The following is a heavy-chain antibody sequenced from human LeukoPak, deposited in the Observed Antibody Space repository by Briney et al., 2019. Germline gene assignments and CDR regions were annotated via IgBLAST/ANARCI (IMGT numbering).Heavy chain of an antibody. J-gene: IGHJ4*02. V-gene: IGHV3-30*18. D-gene: IGHD2-21*02. CDR3: AKDFRAYCGGDCLFDS. CDR2: ISYDGNNK. Sequence: HGRSLRLSCAASGFTFSTYGTHWVRQAPGKGLEWVAVISYDGNNKYYADSVKGRFTLSRANSKNTLSLQMNSLRAEDTAVYYCAKDFRAYCGGDCLFDSWGQGTLVTVSS. CDR1: GFTFSTYG.